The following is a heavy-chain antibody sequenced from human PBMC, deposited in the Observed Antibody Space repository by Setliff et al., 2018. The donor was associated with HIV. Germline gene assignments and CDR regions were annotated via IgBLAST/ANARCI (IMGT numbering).Heavy chain of an antibody. Sequence: ASVKVSCKASGYNFRYYGISWVRQAPGQGLEWMGWINPNSGGTNYAQKFQGRVTMTRDTSISTAYMELSRLRSDDTAVYYCARRVPPIPSGDLDYWGQGTLVTVSS. D-gene: IGHD4-17*01. CDR3: ARRVPPIPSGDLDY. CDR2: INPNSGGT. J-gene: IGHJ4*02. V-gene: IGHV1-2*02. CDR1: GYNFRYYG.